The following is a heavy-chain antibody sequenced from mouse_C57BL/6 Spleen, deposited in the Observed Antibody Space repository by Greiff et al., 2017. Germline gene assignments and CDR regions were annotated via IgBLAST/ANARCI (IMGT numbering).Heavy chain of an antibody. D-gene: IGHD3-3*01. CDR2: ITPSSGYT. J-gene: IGHJ2*01. V-gene: IGHV1-4*01. Sequence: QVHVKQSGAELARPGASVKMSCKASGYTFTSYTMHWVKQRPGQGLEWIGYITPSSGYTKYNQKFKDKAKLTADKSSSTAYMQLSSLTSEDSAVYYCGGCAFGYWGQGTTLTVAS. CDR3: GGCAFGY. CDR1: GYTFTSYT.